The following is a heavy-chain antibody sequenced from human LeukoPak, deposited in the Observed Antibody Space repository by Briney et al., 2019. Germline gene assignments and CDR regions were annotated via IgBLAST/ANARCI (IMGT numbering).Heavy chain of an antibody. J-gene: IGHJ4*02. CDR1: GFNVSGNY. CDR3: ARGSPMYYYDSSAPLDY. CDR2: IFSGGMI. D-gene: IGHD3-22*01. Sequence: GGSLRLSCAASGFNVSGNYMSWVRQAPGKGLEWVSVIFSGGMIYYTESVKGRFTISRDNSKNTVYLQMNRLRSEDTAVYYCARGSPMYYYDSSAPLDYWGQGTLVTVSS. V-gene: IGHV3-53*05.